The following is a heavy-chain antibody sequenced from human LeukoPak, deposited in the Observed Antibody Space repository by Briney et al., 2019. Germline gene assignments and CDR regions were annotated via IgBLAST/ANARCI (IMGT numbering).Heavy chain of an antibody. D-gene: IGHD3-3*01. Sequence: ASVKVSCKASGYTFTGYYMHWVRQAPGQGLEWMGWINPNSGGTNYAQKFQGRVTMTRDTSISTAYMELSRLRSDDTAVYHCARGATIFGVGNWFDPWGQGTLVTVSS. CDR2: INPNSGGT. J-gene: IGHJ5*02. CDR3: ARGATIFGVGNWFDP. V-gene: IGHV1-2*02. CDR1: GYTFTGYY.